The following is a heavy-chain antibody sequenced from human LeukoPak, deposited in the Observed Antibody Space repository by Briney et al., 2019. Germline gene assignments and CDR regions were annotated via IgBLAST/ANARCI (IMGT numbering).Heavy chain of an antibody. Sequence: SETLSLTCAVSGGSISSSNWWSWVRQPPGKGLEWIGEIYHSGSTNYNPSLKSRVTISVDKSKNQFSLKLSSVTAADTAVYYCASEPTVAAANYYYYYGMDVWAKGPRSPSP. V-gene: IGHV4-4*02. D-gene: IGHD6-19*01. CDR3: ASEPTVAAANYYYYYGMDV. CDR1: GGSISSSNW. CDR2: IYHSGST. J-gene: IGHJ6*02.